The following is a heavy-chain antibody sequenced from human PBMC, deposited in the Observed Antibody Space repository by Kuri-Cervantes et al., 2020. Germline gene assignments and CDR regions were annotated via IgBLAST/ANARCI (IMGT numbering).Heavy chain of an antibody. D-gene: IGHD1-26*01. Sequence: ESLKISCAASGFTFSSYSMNWVRQAPGKGLEWVSSISSSSSYIYYADSVKGRFTISRDNAKNSLYLQMNSLRAEDTAVYYCARVGGDGSDYWGQGTLVTVSS. CDR1: GFTFSSYS. CDR3: ARVGGDGSDY. V-gene: IGHV3-21*01. CDR2: ISSSSSYI. J-gene: IGHJ4*02.